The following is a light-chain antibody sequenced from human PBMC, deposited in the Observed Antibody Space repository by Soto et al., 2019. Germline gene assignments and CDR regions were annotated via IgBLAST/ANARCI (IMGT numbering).Light chain of an antibody. Sequence: QSALTQPASVSGSPGQSITISCSGTSSDVGGYNFVSWYQVHPGKAPRLILYDVNSRPSGVSYRFSGSKSANTASLNISRLQAGDEADYYCSSYTTTTSLVVFGGGTKVTVL. CDR3: SSYTTTTSLVV. CDR2: DVN. J-gene: IGLJ2*01. V-gene: IGLV2-14*03. CDR1: SSDVGGYNF.